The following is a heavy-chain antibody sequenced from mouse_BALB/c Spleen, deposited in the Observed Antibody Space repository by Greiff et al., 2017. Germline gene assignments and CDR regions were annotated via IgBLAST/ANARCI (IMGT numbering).Heavy chain of an antibody. Sequence: VQLVESGAELARPGASVKLSCKASGYTFTSYWMQWVKQRPGQGLEWIGAIYPGDGDTRYTQKFKGKATLTADKSSSTAYMQLSSLASEDSAVYYCARGGYAYWGQGTLVTVSA. D-gene: IGHD2-14*01. V-gene: IGHV1-87*01. CDR3: ARGGYAY. J-gene: IGHJ3*01. CDR1: GYTFTSYW. CDR2: IYPGDGDT.